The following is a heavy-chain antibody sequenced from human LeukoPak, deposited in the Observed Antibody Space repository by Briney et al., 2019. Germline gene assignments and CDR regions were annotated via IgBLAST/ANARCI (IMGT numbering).Heavy chain of an antibody. V-gene: IGHV3-74*01. D-gene: IGHD3-10*01. Sequence: GGSLRLSCAASGFTFSNYWMHWVRQAPGKGLVWVSRINGDGSGTIYADSVKGRISISRDNAKNTLLLHMNSLRAEDTAVYYCARGGFYDLGSPIYWGQGTLVTVSS. CDR2: INGDGSGT. CDR1: GFTFSNYW. J-gene: IGHJ4*02. CDR3: ARGGFYDLGSPIY.